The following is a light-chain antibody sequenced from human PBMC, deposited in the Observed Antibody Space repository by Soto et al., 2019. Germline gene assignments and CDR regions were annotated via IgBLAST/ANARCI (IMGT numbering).Light chain of an antibody. CDR2: DAS. J-gene: IGKJ1*01. V-gene: IGKV1-5*01. Sequence: DIQMTQSPSTLSASVGDRVTITCRASQSISSWLAWYQQKPGKAPKLLIYDASSLESGVPSRFSGSGSGTEFTLTISSLQPDDFATYHCQQYNSYGTFGQGPKV. CDR1: QSISSW. CDR3: QQYNSYGT.